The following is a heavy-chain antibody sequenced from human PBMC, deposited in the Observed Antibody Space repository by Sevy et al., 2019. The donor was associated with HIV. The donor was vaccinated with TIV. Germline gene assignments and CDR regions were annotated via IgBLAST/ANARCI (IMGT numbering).Heavy chain of an antibody. J-gene: IGHJ4*02. D-gene: IGHD1-26*01. CDR2: IKSKTDAATR. CDR1: GFTFREAW. V-gene: IGHV3-15*01. CDR3: AAGTGSSDFDY. Sequence: GGSLRLSCAASGFTFREAWMSWVRQAPGKGLEWVGRIKSKTDAATRDFATPVRGRFSISRDDSANTVYLVMNNLKPEDRGVYYCAAGTGSSDFDYWGQGTLVTVSS.